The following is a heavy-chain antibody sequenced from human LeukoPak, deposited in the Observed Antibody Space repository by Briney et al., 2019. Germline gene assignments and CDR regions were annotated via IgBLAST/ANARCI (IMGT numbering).Heavy chain of an antibody. CDR2: IIPIFGTA. CDR3: ARFGPYLELGPFDY. V-gene: IGHV1-69*05. D-gene: IGHD1-26*01. CDR1: GGTFSSYA. J-gene: IGHJ4*02. Sequence: SSVKVSCKASGGTFSSYAISWVRQAPGQGLEWMGGIIPIFGTANYAQTFQGRVTITTDESTSTAYMELSSLRSEDTAVYYCARFGPYLELGPFDYWGQGTLATVSS.